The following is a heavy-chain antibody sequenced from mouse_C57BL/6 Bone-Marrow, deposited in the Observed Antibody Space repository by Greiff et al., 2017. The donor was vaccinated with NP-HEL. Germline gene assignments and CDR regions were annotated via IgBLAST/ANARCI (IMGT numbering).Heavy chain of an antibody. Sequence: LQPGAELVRPGSSVKLSCKASGYTFTSYWMDWVKQRPGQGLEWIGNIYPSDSETHYNQKFKDKATLTVDKSSSTAYMQLSSLTSEDSAVYYCALYDYVWYFDVWGTGTTVTVSS. V-gene: IGHV1-61*01. CDR1: GYTFTSYW. CDR2: IYPSDSET. D-gene: IGHD2-4*01. J-gene: IGHJ1*03. CDR3: ALYDYVWYFDV.